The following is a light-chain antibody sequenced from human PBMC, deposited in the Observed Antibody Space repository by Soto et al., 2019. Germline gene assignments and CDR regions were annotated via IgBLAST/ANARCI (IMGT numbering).Light chain of an antibody. CDR2: DAS. CDR3: QQRSSWPPALT. Sequence: EIVLTQSPASLSLSPGERATLSCRASQSVGRYLAWYQQKPGQAPRLLIYDASDRAAGIPARFSGSGSGTDFTLTISSLEPEDFAVYYCQQRSSWPPALTFGGGTKVEI. CDR1: QSVGRY. V-gene: IGKV3-11*01. J-gene: IGKJ4*01.